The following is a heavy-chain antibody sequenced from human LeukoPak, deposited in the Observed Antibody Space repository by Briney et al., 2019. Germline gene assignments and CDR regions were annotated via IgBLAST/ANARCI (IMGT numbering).Heavy chain of an antibody. CDR1: GFTFSNYW. Sequence: GGSLRLSCAASGFTFSNYWMTWVRQAPGKGLEWVAHIKEDGGEKHYVDPVKGRFTISRDNAKNSLYLQMNSLRAEDTAMYYCVRDRGYCSGGTCYALWDYWGQGTLVTVSS. J-gene: IGHJ4*02. V-gene: IGHV3-7*01. D-gene: IGHD2-15*01. CDR2: IKEDGGEK. CDR3: VRDRGYCSGGTCYALWDY.